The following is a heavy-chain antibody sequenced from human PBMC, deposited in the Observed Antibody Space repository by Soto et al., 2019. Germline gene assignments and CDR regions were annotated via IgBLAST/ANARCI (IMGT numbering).Heavy chain of an antibody. CDR3: VKDPGISYFDF. Sequence: GGSLILSCAASGFTVSSNYMSWVRQAPGKGLEWVPVIYSGGSTYYADSVKGRFTISRDNSKNTLYLQMNSLRAEDTAVYYCVKDPGISYFDFWGQGTLVT. V-gene: IGHV3-53*01. CDR1: GFTVSSNY. J-gene: IGHJ4*02. CDR2: IYSGGST.